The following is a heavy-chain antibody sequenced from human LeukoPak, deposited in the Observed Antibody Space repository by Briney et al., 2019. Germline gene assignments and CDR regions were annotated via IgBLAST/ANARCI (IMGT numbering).Heavy chain of an antibody. CDR3: ARGVWGFGSTYYFDY. CDR1: GGSISSGGYY. CDR2: IYHSGST. D-gene: IGHD3-16*01. V-gene: IGHV4-30-2*01. J-gene: IGHJ4*02. Sequence: PSETLSLTCTVSGGSISSGGYYWSWIRQPPGKGPEWIGYIYHSGSTYYNPSLKSRVTISVDRSKNQFSLKLSSVTAADTAVYYCARGVWGFGSTYYFDYWGQGTLVTVSS.